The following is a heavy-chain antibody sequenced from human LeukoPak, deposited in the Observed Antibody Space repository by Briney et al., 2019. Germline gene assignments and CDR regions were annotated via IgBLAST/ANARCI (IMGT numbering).Heavy chain of an antibody. CDR3: ARDGGSDAFDI. CDR1: GYTFTSYY. J-gene: IGHJ3*02. Sequence: ASVKVSCKASGYTFTSYYMHWVRQAPGQGLEWMGIINPSGGSTSYAQKFQGRVTITRYTSTTTVYMELSRLGPEDTAVYYCARDGGSDAFDIWGQGTMVTVSS. CDR2: INPSGGST. V-gene: IGHV1-46*01.